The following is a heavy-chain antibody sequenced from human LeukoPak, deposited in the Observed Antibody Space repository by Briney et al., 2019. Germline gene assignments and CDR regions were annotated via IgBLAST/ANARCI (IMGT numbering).Heavy chain of an antibody. CDR1: GFTFSSYA. D-gene: IGHD6-19*01. J-gene: IGHJ4*02. CDR2: FSGTSST. V-gene: IGHV3-23*01. CDR3: AKLKQWQPQRYFFEY. Sequence: GGSLRLSCAASGFTFSSYAMSWVRQAPGKGLEWVSTFSGTSSTSYADAVRGRVTISRDNSKNTLYLQMNSLRAEDTAVYYCAKLKQWQPQRYFFEYWGQGALVTVAS.